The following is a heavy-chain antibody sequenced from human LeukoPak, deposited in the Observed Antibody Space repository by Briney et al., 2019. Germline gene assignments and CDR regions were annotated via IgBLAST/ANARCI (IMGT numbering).Heavy chain of an antibody. Sequence: GGSLRLSCAASGFTFSTYGIHWVRQAPGKGLEWVSAISGSGGSTYYADSLKGRFTISRDNAKNSLYLQLNSLRAEDTAVYFCAKGSRDGYNFPFDYWGQGTLVTVSS. CDR1: GFTFSTYG. D-gene: IGHD5-24*01. CDR3: AKGSRDGYNFPFDY. V-gene: IGHV3-21*01. J-gene: IGHJ4*02. CDR2: ISGSGGST.